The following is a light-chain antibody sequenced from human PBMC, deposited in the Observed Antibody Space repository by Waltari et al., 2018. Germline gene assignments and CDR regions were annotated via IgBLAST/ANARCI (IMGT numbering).Light chain of an antibody. CDR1: QTVRTTY. J-gene: IGKJ4*01. CDR2: GAS. V-gene: IGKV3-20*01. Sequence: EIVLTQSPGTLSLSPGERATLSCRASQTVRTTYLACYQQKPGQAPTLLIQGASSRATGIPDRFSGSGSGTDFSLTISSLEPEDFAVYYCQQYDISPLTFGGGTKVEIK. CDR3: QQYDISPLT.